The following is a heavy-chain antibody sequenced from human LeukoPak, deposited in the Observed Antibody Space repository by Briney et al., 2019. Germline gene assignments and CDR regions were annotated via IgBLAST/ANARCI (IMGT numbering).Heavy chain of an antibody. J-gene: IGHJ4*02. CDR2: IIPIFGIA. D-gene: IGHD5-12*01. CDR3: ARGYSGYDYGCFDY. CDR1: GGTFSSYA. V-gene: IGHV1-69*04. Sequence: SVKVSCQASGGTFSSYAISWVRQAPGQGLEWMGRIIPIFGIANYAQKFQGRVTITADRSTSTAYMELSSLRYEDTAVYYCARGYSGYDYGCFDYWGQGTLVTVSS.